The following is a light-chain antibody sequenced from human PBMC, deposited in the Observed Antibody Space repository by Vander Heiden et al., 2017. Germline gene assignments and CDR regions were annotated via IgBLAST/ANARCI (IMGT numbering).Light chain of an antibody. CDR1: QSISSY. CDR2: AAS. V-gene: IGKV1-39*01. Sequence: DHQMTQSPTSLSASVGGGVNITCRASQSISSYLNWYQQKPGKAPKLLIYAASSLQSGVPSRFSGSGSGTDFTLTISSLQPEDFATYYCQQSYSTPLFTFGPGTKVDIK. CDR3: QQSYSTPLFT. J-gene: IGKJ3*01.